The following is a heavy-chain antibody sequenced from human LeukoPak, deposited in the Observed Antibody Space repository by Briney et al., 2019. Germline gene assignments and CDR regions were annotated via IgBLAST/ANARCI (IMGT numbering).Heavy chain of an antibody. CDR3: ARRDGLNGLLWFGEVDAFDI. V-gene: IGHV4-30-4*01. Sequence: PSETLSLTCTVSGGSISSGDYYWSWIRQPPGKGLEWIGYIYYSGSTYYNPSLRSRVTISVDTSKNQFYLKLSSVTAADTAVYYCARRDGLNGLLWFGEVDAFDIWGQGTMVTVSS. CDR2: IYYSGST. D-gene: IGHD3-10*01. CDR1: GGSISSGDYY. J-gene: IGHJ3*02.